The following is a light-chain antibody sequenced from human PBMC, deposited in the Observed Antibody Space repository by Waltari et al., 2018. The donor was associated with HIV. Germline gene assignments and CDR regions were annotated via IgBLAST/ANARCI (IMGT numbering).Light chain of an antibody. Sequence: DIVMTQSPDSLAVSLGDRVTINCKSSQSVFASNLNKPCLSWFQQKPGQPPKLLVSWASTRESGAPDRFSGSGSGTDFTLTISTLQAEDVAVYYCHQYYSDPFSFGQGTRLEFK. V-gene: IGKV4-1*01. CDR2: WAS. CDR3: HQYYSDPFS. J-gene: IGKJ2*01. CDR1: QSVFASNLNKPC.